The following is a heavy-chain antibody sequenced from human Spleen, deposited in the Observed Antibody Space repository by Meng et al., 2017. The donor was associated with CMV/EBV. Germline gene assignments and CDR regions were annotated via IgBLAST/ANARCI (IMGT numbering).Heavy chain of an antibody. V-gene: IGHV1-8*01. J-gene: IGHJ5*02. CDR1: YTVTSYD. Sequence: YTVTSYDINWVRQATGQGLEWMGWMNPNSGNTGYAQKFQGRVTMTRNTSISTAYMELSSLRSEDTAVYYCARAGGRVFGVVVYWFDPWGQGTLVTVSS. D-gene: IGHD3-3*01. CDR3: ARAGGRVFGVVVYWFDP. CDR2: MNPNSGNT.